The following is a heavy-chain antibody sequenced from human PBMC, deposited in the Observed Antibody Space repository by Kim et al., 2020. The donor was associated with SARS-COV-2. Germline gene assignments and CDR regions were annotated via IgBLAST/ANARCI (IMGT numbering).Heavy chain of an antibody. CDR2: ISSSGSTI. CDR1: GFTFSSYE. Sequence: GGSLRLSCAASGFTFSSYEMNWVRQAPGKGLEWVSYISSSGSTIYYADSVKGRFTISRDNAKNSLYLQMNSLRAEDTAVYYCARDDYVWGSYRYGSYIWFDPWGQGTLVTVSS. J-gene: IGHJ5*02. D-gene: IGHD3-16*02. V-gene: IGHV3-48*03. CDR3: ARDDYVWGSYRYGSYIWFDP.